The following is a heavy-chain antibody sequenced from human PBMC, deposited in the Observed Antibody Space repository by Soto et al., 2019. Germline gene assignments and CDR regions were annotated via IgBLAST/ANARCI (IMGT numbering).Heavy chain of an antibody. J-gene: IGHJ3*02. Sequence: GASVKVSCKASGGTFSSYYMHWVRQAPGQGLEWMGWINPNSGGTNYAQKFQGWVTMTRDTSISTAYMELSRLRSDDTAVYYCAVGSDYYDSSGYYVSSPFDAFDIWGQGTMVTVSS. CDR1: GGTFSSYY. CDR3: AVGSDYYDSSGYYVSSPFDAFDI. D-gene: IGHD3-22*01. V-gene: IGHV1-2*04. CDR2: INPNSGGT.